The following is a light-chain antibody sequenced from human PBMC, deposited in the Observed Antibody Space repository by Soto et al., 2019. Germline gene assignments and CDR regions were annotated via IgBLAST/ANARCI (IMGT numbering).Light chain of an antibody. J-gene: IGLJ2*01. CDR1: SSDIGGYHY. CDR2: EVS. CDR3: SSYAGSNNVL. Sequence: QSALTQPPSASGSPGQSVTISCTGTSSDIGGYHYVCWYQQHPGKAPKLMIYEVSKRPSGVPDRFSGSKSGNTASLTVSGLRAEDEADYYCSSYAGSNNVLFGGGTKLTVL. V-gene: IGLV2-8*01.